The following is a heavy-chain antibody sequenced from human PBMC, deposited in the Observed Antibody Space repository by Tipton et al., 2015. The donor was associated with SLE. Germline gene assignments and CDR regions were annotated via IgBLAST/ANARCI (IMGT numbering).Heavy chain of an antibody. D-gene: IGHD6-19*01. Sequence: TLSLTCTVSGGSVSSGSYYWSWIRQPPGKGLEWIGYIYYSGSTNYNPSLKSRVTISVDTSKNQFSLKLSSVTAADTAVYYCARGRAVAGFDYWGQGTLVTVSS. CDR3: ARGRAVAGFDY. V-gene: IGHV4-61*01. CDR1: GGSVSSGSYY. CDR2: IYYSGST. J-gene: IGHJ4*02.